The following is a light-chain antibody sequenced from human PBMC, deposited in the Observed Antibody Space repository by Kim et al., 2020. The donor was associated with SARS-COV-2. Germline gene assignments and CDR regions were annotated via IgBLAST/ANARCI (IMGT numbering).Light chain of an antibody. Sequence: SASVGERVTITCRASQTIKNYLNWYQQKPGKAPNLLIYAASSLQSGVPSRFSGSRSGTDFSLTISSLEPEDFATNYCRQSYSIPYTFGQGTKLEI. CDR2: AAS. J-gene: IGKJ2*01. CDR3: RQSYSIPYT. V-gene: IGKV1-39*01. CDR1: QTIKNY.